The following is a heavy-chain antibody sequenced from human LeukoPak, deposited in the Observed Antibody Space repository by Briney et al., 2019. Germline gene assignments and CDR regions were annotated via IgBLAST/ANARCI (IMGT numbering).Heavy chain of an antibody. CDR3: ARGLTYYDFWSGYSPRAFDI. D-gene: IGHD3-3*01. CDR1: GGSFSGYY. CDR2: INHSGST. Sequence: PSETLSLTCAVHGGSFSGYYWSWIRQPPGKGLEWIGEINHSGSTNYNPSPKSRVTISVDTSKNQFSLKLSSVTAADTAVYYCARGLTYYDFWSGYSPRAFDIWGQGTMVTVSS. J-gene: IGHJ3*02. V-gene: IGHV4-34*01.